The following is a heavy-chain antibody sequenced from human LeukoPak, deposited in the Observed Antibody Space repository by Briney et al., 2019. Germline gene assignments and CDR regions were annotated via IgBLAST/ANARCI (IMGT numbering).Heavy chain of an antibody. CDR2: VYSGVST. CDR1: GFTVSGNY. V-gene: IGHV3-53*01. D-gene: IGHD2-2*01. J-gene: IGHJ6*03. Sequence: GGSLRLSCAASGFTVSGNYISWLRQAPGKGLEWVSVVYSGVSTYYADSVKGRFTISRDSSKNTLYLQMDSLRAEDTALYFCGRVYCSTTSCYDYYDYYMDVWGKGTTVTVSS. CDR3: GRVYCSTTSCYDYYDYYMDV.